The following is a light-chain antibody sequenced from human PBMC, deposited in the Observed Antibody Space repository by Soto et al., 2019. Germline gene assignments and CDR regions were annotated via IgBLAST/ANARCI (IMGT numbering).Light chain of an antibody. CDR3: QTSYSSPSGVWV. J-gene: IGLJ3*02. V-gene: IGLV1-40*01. CDR1: SSNIGAGYD. CDR2: GNS. Sequence: QPVLTQPPSVSGAPGQRVTISCTGSSSNIGAGYDVHWYQQLPGTAPKLLIYGNSNRPSGVPDRFSGSKSGTSASLAITGLQAEYEADYCCQTSYSSPSGVWVFGGGTKLT.